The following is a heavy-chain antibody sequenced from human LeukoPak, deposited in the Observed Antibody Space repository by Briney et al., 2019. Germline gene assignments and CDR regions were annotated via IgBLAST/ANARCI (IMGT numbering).Heavy chain of an antibody. CDR2: IYYSGST. J-gene: IGHJ6*02. CDR1: GGSISSYY. V-gene: IGHV4-59*01. CDR3: AKAGFYYGPRDGMDV. Sequence: SETLSLTCTVSGGSISSYYWSWIRQPPGKGLEWIGYIYYSGSTNYNPSLKSRVTISVDTSKNQFSLKLSSVTAADTAVYYCAKAGFYYGPRDGMDVWGQGTTVTVSS. D-gene: IGHD3-10*01.